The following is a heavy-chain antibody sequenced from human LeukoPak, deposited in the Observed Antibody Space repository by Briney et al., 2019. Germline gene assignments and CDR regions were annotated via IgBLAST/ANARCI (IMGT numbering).Heavy chain of an antibody. V-gene: IGHV3-74*01. D-gene: IGHD1-1*01. Sequence: PGGSLRLSCAASGFTFSSYWMHWVRHAPGKGLVWVSRINSDGSSTSYADSVKGRFTISRDNAKNTLYLQMNSLRAEDTAVYYCATERGYYYGMDVWGQGTTVTVSS. CDR1: GFTFSSYW. J-gene: IGHJ6*02. CDR3: ATERGYYYGMDV. CDR2: INSDGSST.